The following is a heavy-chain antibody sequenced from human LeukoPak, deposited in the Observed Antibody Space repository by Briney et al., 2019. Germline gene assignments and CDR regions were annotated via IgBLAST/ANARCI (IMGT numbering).Heavy chain of an antibody. CDR3: ARAATKPPNAFDI. CDR2: INHSGST. J-gene: IGHJ3*02. Sequence: PSETLSLTCAVYGGSFSGYYWSWNRQPPGKGLEWIGEINHSGSTNYNPSLKSRVTISVDTSKNQFSLKLSSVTAADTAVYYCARAATKPPNAFDIWGQGTMVTVSS. D-gene: IGHD1-26*01. CDR1: GGSFSGYY. V-gene: IGHV4-34*01.